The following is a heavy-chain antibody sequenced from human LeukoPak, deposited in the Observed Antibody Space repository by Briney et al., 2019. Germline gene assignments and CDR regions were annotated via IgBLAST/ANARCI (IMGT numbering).Heavy chain of an antibody. J-gene: IGHJ4*02. V-gene: IGHV1-18*01. CDR1: GYTFTSYG. CDR2: ISAYNGNT. CDR3: ARGGPGGYSYGYSDY. Sequence: ASVKVSCKASGYTFTSYGISWVRQAPGQGLEWMGWISAYNGNTNYAQKLQGRVTMTTDTSTSTAYMELRSLRSDDTAVYSCARGGPGGYSYGYSDYWAREPWSPSPQ. D-gene: IGHD5-18*01.